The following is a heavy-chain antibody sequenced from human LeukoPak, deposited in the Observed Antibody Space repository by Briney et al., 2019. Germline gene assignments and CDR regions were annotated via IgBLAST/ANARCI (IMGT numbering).Heavy chain of an antibody. Sequence: TSETLSLTCAVYGGSFSGYYWSWIRQPPGKGLEWIGEINHSGSTNYNPSLKSRVTISVDTSKNQFSLKLSSVTAADTAVYYCARDSSESTYYYDSSGFDYWGQGTLVTVSS. V-gene: IGHV4-34*01. D-gene: IGHD3-22*01. CDR1: GGSFSGYY. CDR3: ARDSSESTYYYDSSGFDY. CDR2: INHSGST. J-gene: IGHJ4*02.